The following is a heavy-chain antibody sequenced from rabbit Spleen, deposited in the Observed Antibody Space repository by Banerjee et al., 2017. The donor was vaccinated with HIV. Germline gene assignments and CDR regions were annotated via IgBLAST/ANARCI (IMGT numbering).Heavy chain of an antibody. V-gene: IGHV1S40*01. J-gene: IGHJ4*01. CDR1: GFSFNSIFW. Sequence: QSLEESGGGLVKPGASLTLTCTTSGFSFNSIFWICWVRQAPGKGLEWVACIYAGSSGGTCYASWAKGRFTISKTSSTTVTLQMTSLTAADTATYFCARNGGMLNYELWGPGTLVTVS. CDR3: ARNGGMLNYEL. D-gene: IGHD6-1*01. CDR2: IYAGSSGGT.